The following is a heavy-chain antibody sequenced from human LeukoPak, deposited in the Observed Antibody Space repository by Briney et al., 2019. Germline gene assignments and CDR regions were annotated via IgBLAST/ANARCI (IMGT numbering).Heavy chain of an antibody. J-gene: IGHJ5*02. CDR1: GFTFSSYW. V-gene: IGHV3-7*01. CDR3: AKERMTTVTTCNWFDP. Sequence: GGSLRLSCAASGFTFSSYWMSWVRQGPGKGLERVANIKQDESEKYYVDSVKGRFTISRDNSKNTLYLQMNSLRAEDTAVYYCAKERMTTVTTCNWFDPWGQGTLVTVSS. D-gene: IGHD4-17*01. CDR2: IKQDESEK.